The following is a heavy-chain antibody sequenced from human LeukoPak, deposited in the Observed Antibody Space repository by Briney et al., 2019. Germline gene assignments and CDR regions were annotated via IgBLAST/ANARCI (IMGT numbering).Heavy chain of an antibody. D-gene: IGHD1-26*01. CDR2: IRYDGSNK. J-gene: IGHJ4*02. CDR3: PKDNKWYISIVGATTFDY. V-gene: IGHV3-30*02. CDR1: GFTFSSYG. Sequence: GGSLRLSCAASGFTFSSYGMHWVRQAPGKGLEWVAFIRYDGSNKYYADSVKGRFTISRDNSKNTLYLQMNSLRAEDTAVYYCPKDNKWYISIVGATTFDYWGQGTLVTVSS.